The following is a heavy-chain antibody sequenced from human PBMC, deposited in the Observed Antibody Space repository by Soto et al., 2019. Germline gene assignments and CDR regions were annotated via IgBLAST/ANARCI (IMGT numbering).Heavy chain of an antibody. CDR3: ATADSYDSTGFYYDC. Sequence: QVQLVQSGAEVKKPGASVKVSCKASGYIFTNHYIYWVRQAPGQGHEWRGIISTSGGSTNYLQKFEERRTMTRHTSTSTVYWELSSLRSEDTTAYFCATADSYDSTGFYYDCWGQGTLVTVSS. CDR2: ISTSGGST. D-gene: IGHD3-22*01. V-gene: IGHV1-46*01. J-gene: IGHJ4*02. CDR1: GYIFTNHY.